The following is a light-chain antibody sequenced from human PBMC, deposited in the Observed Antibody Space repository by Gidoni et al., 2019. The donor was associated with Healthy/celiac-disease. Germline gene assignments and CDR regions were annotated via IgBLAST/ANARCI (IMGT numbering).Light chain of an antibody. CDR3: QQYNSYLYT. CDR1: QSISSR. CDR2: DAS. V-gene: IGKV1-5*01. J-gene: IGKJ2*01. Sequence: EIQMTQFPSTLSASGGDRVTITCRASQSISSRLAWYQQKPGKAPKLLIYDASSLESGVPSRFSGSGSGTEFTLTISSLQPDDFATYYCQQYNSYLYTFGQGTKLEIK.